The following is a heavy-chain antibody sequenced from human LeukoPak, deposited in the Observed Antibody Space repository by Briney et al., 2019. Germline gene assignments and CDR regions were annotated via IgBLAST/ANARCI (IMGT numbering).Heavy chain of an antibody. CDR2: INTNTGNP. J-gene: IGHJ4*02. Sequence: ASVKVSCKASGYTFTGYYMHWVRQAPGQGLEWMGWINTNTGNPTYAQGFTGRFVFSLDTSVSTAYLQISSLKAEDTAVYYCVRQYSGYESLYFDSWGQGTLVTVSS. CDR3: VRQYSGYESLYFDS. D-gene: IGHD1-26*01. CDR1: GYTFTGYY. V-gene: IGHV7-4-1*02.